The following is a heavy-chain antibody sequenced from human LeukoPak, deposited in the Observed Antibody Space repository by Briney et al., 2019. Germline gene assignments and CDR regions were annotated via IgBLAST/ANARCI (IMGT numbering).Heavy chain of an antibody. V-gene: IGHV5-10-1*01. Sequence: GESLKISCKGSGYSFTSYWISWVRQMPGKGLEWMGRIDPSDSYTNYSPSFQGHVTISADKSISTAYLQWSSLKASDTAMYYCARRKVYSSSWYWFDPWGQGTLVTVSS. CDR3: ARRKVYSSSWYWFDP. CDR2: IDPSDSYT. CDR1: GYSFTSYW. J-gene: IGHJ5*02. D-gene: IGHD6-13*01.